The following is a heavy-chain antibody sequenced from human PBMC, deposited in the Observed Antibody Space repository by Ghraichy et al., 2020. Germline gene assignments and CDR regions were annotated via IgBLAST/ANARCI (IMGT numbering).Heavy chain of an antibody. D-gene: IGHD2-15*01. J-gene: IGHJ4*02. V-gene: IGHV3-74*01. Sequence: GGSRRLSCSASGFTLSNYWMHWLRQAPGKGLVWVSRIKSDGTNTIYADSVKGRFTISRDNAKNTLYLQMNSLRVEDTAVYYCAREYCSGGRCFFGTGGSHFDYWGQGNLVTVSS. CDR2: IKSDGTNT. CDR1: GFTLSNYW. CDR3: AREYCSGGRCFFGTGGSHFDY.